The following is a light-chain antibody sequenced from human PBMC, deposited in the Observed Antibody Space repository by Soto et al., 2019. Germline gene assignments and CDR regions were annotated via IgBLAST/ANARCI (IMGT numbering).Light chain of an antibody. CDR2: GAS. J-gene: IGKJ5*01. CDR1: QSVSNN. V-gene: IGKV3-20*01. Sequence: EIVLTQSPGTLSLSPGERATLSCRASQSVSNNLAWYQQKPGQAPRLLIYGASSRATGIPDWFSGSGSGTDFTLTISRLEPEDFAVYYCQQYGSSPITFGQGTRLEIK. CDR3: QQYGSSPIT.